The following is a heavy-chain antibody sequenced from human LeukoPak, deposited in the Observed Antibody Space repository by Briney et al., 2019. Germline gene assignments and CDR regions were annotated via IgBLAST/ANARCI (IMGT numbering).Heavy chain of an antibody. V-gene: IGHV5-10-1*01. D-gene: IGHD2-15*01. CDR3: ARQDSQFCSGGSCYSSKPGNWFDP. J-gene: IGHJ5*02. Sequence: GEPLKISCKGSGYSFTSYWIGWVRQMPGKGLEWMGRIDPSDSYTNYSPSFQGHVTISADKSISTAYLQWSSLKASDTAMYYCARQDSQFCSGGSCYSSKPGNWFDPWGQGTLVTVSS. CDR2: IDPSDSYT. CDR1: GYSFTSYW.